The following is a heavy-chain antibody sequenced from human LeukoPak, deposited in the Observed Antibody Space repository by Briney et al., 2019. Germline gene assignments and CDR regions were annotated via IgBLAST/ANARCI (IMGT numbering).Heavy chain of an antibody. CDR3: AKGHSIAARPGDDAFDI. J-gene: IGHJ3*02. D-gene: IGHD6-6*01. CDR1: GFTFSSYG. V-gene: IGHV3-30*02. Sequence: PGGSLRLSCAASGFTFSSYGMHWVRQAPGKGLEWVAFIRYDGSNKYYADSVKGRFTISRDNSKNTLYLQMNSLRAEDTAVYYCAKGHSIAARPGDDAFDIWGQGTMVTVPS. CDR2: IRYDGSNK.